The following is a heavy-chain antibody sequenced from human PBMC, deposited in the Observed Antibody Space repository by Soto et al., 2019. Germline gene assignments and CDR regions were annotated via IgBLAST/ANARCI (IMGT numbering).Heavy chain of an antibody. D-gene: IGHD4-4*01. Sequence: PGGSLRLSCAASGFTFSSYGMHWVRQAPGKGLEWVAVIWYDGSNKYYADSVKGRFTTSRDNSKNTLYLQMNSLRAEDTAVYYCASSGDYTTPEYYFDYWGQGTLVTVSS. J-gene: IGHJ4*02. CDR3: ASSGDYTTPEYYFDY. CDR1: GFTFSSYG. V-gene: IGHV3-33*01. CDR2: IWYDGSNK.